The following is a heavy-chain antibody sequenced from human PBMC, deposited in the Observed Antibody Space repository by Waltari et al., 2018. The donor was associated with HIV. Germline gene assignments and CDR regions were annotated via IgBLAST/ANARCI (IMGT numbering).Heavy chain of an antibody. J-gene: IGHJ6*02. Sequence: QVQLVQSGAEVKKPGASVKVSCKASGYTFTGYYMHWVRQAPGQGLEWMGRINPNSGGTNYAQKFQGRVTMTRDTSISTAYMELSRLRSDDTAVYYCALQQLGYYYYYGMDVWGQGTTVTVSS. V-gene: IGHV1-2*06. D-gene: IGHD6-13*01. CDR1: GYTFTGYY. CDR2: INPNSGGT. CDR3: ALQQLGYYYYYGMDV.